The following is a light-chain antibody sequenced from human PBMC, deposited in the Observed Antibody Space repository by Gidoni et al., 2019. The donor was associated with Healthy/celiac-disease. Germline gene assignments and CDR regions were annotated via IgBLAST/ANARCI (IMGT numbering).Light chain of an antibody. Sequence: DIVMTQSPDSLLVSLGERATINCKSSQSVLYSSNNKNYLAWYQQKPGQPPKLLIYWASTRESGVPDRFSGSGSGTDFTLTISSLQAEDVAVYYCQQYYSTPWTFGQGTKVEIK. V-gene: IGKV4-1*01. J-gene: IGKJ1*01. CDR2: WAS. CDR1: QSVLYSSNNKNY. CDR3: QQYYSTPWT.